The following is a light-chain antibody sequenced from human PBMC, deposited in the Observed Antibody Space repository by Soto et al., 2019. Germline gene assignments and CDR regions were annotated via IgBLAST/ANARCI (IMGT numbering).Light chain of an antibody. CDR2: RAS. CDR1: QSISSW. CDR3: QQFNGYPLT. Sequence: DIQMTQSPSTLSASVGDRVTITCRASQSISSWVAWYQQKTGKAPQLLVYRASTLVAGVPSRFSGSGYGTEFTLDIASLQADDVASYHCQQFNGYPLTFGRGTKVEV. V-gene: IGKV1-5*03. J-gene: IGKJ1*01.